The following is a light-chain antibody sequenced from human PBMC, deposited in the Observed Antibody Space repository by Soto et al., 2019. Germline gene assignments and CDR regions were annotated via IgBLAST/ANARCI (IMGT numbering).Light chain of an antibody. CDR3: QQYGNSPIT. CDR2: GAS. J-gene: IGKJ5*01. Sequence: TQSPGTLSLSLGERATISCRASQSISSTSLAWYQQKPGQAPRLLIYGASSRATGIPDRFSGSESGTDFTLTISRLEPEDFVVYYCQQYGNSPITFGQGTRLEIK. CDR1: QSISSTS. V-gene: IGKV3-20*01.